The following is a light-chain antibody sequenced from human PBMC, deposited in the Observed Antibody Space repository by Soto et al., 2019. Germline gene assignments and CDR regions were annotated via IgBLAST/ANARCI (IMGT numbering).Light chain of an antibody. Sequence: DIQMTQSPSTLSASVGDRVTITCRASQTISTWLAWYQQKPGKAPKPLIYDASTLESGVPSRFSGIGSGTEFTLTISSLQPDDFATYYCQQYTRTFGQGTKVDIK. V-gene: IGKV1-5*01. CDR2: DAS. CDR1: QTISTW. J-gene: IGKJ1*01. CDR3: QQYTRT.